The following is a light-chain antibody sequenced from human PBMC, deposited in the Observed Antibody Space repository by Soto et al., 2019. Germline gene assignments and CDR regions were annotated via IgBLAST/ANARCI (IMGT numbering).Light chain of an antibody. V-gene: IGLV2-8*01. CDR3: TSYAGSNNFVV. CDR1: SSDVGGYNY. Sequence: QSALTQPPSASGFPGQSVTISCTGTSSDVGGYNYVSWYQQHPGKAPKLMNYEVSKRPSGVPDRFSGSKSGNTASLTVSGLQAEDEADYYCTSYAGSNNFVVFGGGTQLTVL. CDR2: EVS. J-gene: IGLJ2*01.